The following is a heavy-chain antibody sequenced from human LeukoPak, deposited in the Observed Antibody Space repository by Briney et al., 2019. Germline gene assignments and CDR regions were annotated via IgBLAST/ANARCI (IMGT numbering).Heavy chain of an antibody. D-gene: IGHD3-16*02. CDR1: GGSISSSSYS. CDR3: ARGYDYVWGSYPANAFDI. CDR2: IYYSGST. V-gene: IGHV4-39*01. Sequence: PSETLSLTCTVSGGSISSSSYSWGWIRQPPGKGLEWIGSIYYSGSTYYNPSLKSRVTISVDTSKNQFSLKLSSVTAADTAVYYCARGYDYVWGSYPANAFDIWGQGTMVTVSS. J-gene: IGHJ3*02.